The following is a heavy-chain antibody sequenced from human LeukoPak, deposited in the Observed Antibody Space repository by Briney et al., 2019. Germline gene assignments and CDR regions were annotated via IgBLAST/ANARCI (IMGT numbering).Heavy chain of an antibody. Sequence: SQTLSLTCAVSGGSISSGGYYWTWLRQPAGRRLEWIGRIYTSETTHYNPSLKSRVTMSLDTSKNQFSLKLTSVTAADTAVYYCARGDRDLGYWGQGALVTVSS. J-gene: IGHJ4*02. CDR1: GGSISSGGYY. CDR3: ARGDRDLGY. V-gene: IGHV4-61*02. D-gene: IGHD3-22*01. CDR2: IYTSETT.